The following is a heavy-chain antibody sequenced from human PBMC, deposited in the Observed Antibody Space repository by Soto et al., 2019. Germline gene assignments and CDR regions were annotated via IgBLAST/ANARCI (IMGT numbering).Heavy chain of an antibody. V-gene: IGHV4-31*03. D-gene: IGHD3-3*01. J-gene: IGHJ4*02. CDR1: GGSISSGGYY. CDR2: IYYSGST. CDR3: ARNLAYFWSGYPEPAYYFDY. Sequence: PSETLSLTCTVSGGSISSGGYYWSWIRQHPGKGLEWIGYIYYSGSTYYNTSLKSRVTISVDTSKNQYYLKQRSVTAADTAVYYCARNLAYFWSGYPEPAYYFDYWGQGTLVTVSS.